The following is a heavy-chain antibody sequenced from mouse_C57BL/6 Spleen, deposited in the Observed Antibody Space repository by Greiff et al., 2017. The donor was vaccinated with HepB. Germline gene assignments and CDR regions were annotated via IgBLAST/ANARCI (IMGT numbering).Heavy chain of an antibody. J-gene: IGHJ1*03. V-gene: IGHV1-64*01. CDR1: GYTFTSYW. CDR2: IHPNSGST. D-gene: IGHD1-1*01. CDR3: ARGGGYGSSYGYFDG. Sequence: QVQLKQPGAELVKPGASVKLSCKASGYTFTSYWMHWVKQRPGQGLEWIGMIHPNSGSTNYNEKFKSKATLTVDKSSSTAYMQLSSLTSDDSAVYYCARGGGYGSSYGYFDGWGTGTTVTVSS.